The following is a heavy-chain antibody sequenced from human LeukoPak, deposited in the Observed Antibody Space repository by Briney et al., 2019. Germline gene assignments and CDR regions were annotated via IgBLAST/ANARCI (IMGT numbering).Heavy chain of an antibody. CDR1: GFTFISYE. CDR2: ISSSSSYI. D-gene: IGHD3-22*01. Sequence: PGGSLRLSCAASGFTFISYEMNWVRQAPGKGLEWVSSISSSSSYIYYADSVKGRFTISRDNAKNSLYLQMNSLRAEDTAVYYCAREILRHDNVYYGNAFDIWGQGTMVTVSS. CDR3: AREILRHDNVYYGNAFDI. J-gene: IGHJ3*02. V-gene: IGHV3-21*04.